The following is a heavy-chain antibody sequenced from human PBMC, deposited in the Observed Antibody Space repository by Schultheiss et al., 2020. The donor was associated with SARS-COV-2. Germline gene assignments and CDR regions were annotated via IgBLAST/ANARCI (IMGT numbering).Heavy chain of an antibody. D-gene: IGHD6-19*01. CDR2: VNSDGSST. Sequence: GGSLRLSCAASGFSVTTYGMSWVRQAPGKGLVWVSHVNSDGSSTTYADSVKGRFTISRDNAKNSLYLQMNSLRAEDTAVYYCARVLSGWLNFDYWGQGTLVTVSS. CDR1: GFSVTTYG. CDR3: ARVLSGWLNFDY. V-gene: IGHV3-74*01. J-gene: IGHJ4*02.